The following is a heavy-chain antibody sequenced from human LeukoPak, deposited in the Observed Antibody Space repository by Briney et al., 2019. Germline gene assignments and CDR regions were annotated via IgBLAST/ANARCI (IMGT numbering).Heavy chain of an antibody. CDR2: ISGSGGST. CDR3: AKDQDLFDYGDYFDY. V-gene: IGHV3-23*01. J-gene: IGHJ4*02. CDR1: GFTFSSYA. D-gene: IGHD4-17*01. Sequence: GGSLRLSCAASGFTFSSYAMSWVRQAPGKGLEWVSAISGSGGSTYYADSVEGRFTISRDNSKNTLYLQMNSLRAEDTAVYYCAKDQDLFDYGDYFDYWGQGTLVTVSS.